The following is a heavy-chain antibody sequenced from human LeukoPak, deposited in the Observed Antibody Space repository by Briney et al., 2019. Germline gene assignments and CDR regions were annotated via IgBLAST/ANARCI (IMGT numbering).Heavy chain of an antibody. CDR1: GFILRNYL. J-gene: IGHJ4*02. V-gene: IGHV3-7*01. CDR2: IKQDGSKE. Sequence: GGLKPSCTGPGFILRNYLKTWDRQAPGKGLEWVAQIKQDGSKEYYIDSVKARFSISRDNARNSLSLQMNSLRAEDTAVYYCVRDGGVSGYDLLDYWGQGTLVTVSS. D-gene: IGHD5-12*01. CDR3: VRDGGVSGYDLLDY.